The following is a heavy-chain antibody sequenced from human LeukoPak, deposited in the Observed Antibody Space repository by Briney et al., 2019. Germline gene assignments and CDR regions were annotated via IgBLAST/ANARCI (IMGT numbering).Heavy chain of an antibody. CDR1: VGSLSSGSYY. Sequence: SETLALTCTVSVGSLSSGSYYWSWIRQPAGKGLEWIGRIYTSGSTNYNPSLKSRVTISVDTSKNQFSLKLSSVTAADTAVYYCARDDSSSSIFQHWGQGTLVTVSS. CDR2: IYTSGST. J-gene: IGHJ1*01. V-gene: IGHV4-61*02. D-gene: IGHD6-6*01. CDR3: ARDDSSSSIFQH.